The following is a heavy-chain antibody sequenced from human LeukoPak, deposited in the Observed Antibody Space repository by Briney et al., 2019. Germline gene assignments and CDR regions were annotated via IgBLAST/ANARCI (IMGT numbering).Heavy chain of an antibody. J-gene: IGHJ5*02. CDR2: ITSSSSYI. D-gene: IGHD4-11*01. V-gene: IGHV3-21*01. CDR3: ARDLTVTSTCWFDR. Sequence: GGSLRLSCAVSGFTFSSYSMNWVRQAPGKGLEWVSSITSSSSYIYYADSVKGRFTISRDNAKNSPYLQMNSLRAEDTAVYYCARDLTVTSTCWFDRWGQGTLVTVSS. CDR1: GFTFSSYS.